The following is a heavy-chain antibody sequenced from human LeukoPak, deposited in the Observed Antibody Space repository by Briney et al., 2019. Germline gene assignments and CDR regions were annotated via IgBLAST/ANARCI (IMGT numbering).Heavy chain of an antibody. J-gene: IGHJ4*02. CDR2: ISGSGGST. CDR1: GFTFSSYA. D-gene: IGHD6-6*01. V-gene: IGHV3-23*01. CDR3: ARVIFEYSSSSAVTDY. Sequence: GGSLRLSCAASGFTFSSYAMSWVRQAPGKGLEWVSAISGSGGSTYYADSVKGRFTISRDNSKNTLYLQMNSLRAEDTAVYYCARVIFEYSSSSAVTDYWGQGTLVTVSS.